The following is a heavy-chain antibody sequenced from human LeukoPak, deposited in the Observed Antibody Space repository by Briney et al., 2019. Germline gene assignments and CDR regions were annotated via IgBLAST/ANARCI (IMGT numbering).Heavy chain of an antibody. Sequence: GGSLRLSCAASGFTFSSYSMNWVRQAPGKGLEWVSSISSSSSYIYYADSVKGRFTISRDNAKNSLYLQMNSLRAEDTAVYYCARDRFLGIAATGALDYWGQGTLVTVSS. CDR3: ARDRFLGIAATGALDY. V-gene: IGHV3-21*01. D-gene: IGHD6-13*01. CDR1: GFTFSSYS. J-gene: IGHJ4*02. CDR2: ISSSSSYI.